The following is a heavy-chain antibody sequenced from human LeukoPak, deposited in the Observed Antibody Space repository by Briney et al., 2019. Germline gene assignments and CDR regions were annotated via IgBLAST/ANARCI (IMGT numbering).Heavy chain of an antibody. CDR1: GYTFTGYC. Sequence: ASVKVSCKASGYTFTGYCMHWVRQAPGQGLEWMGWINPNSGGTNYAQKFQGRVTMTRDTSISTAYMELSRLRSDDTAVYYCARDYGYCSGGSCYGVAWFDPWGQGTLVTVSS. CDR2: INPNSGGT. J-gene: IGHJ5*02. D-gene: IGHD2-15*01. V-gene: IGHV1-2*02. CDR3: ARDYGYCSGGSCYGVAWFDP.